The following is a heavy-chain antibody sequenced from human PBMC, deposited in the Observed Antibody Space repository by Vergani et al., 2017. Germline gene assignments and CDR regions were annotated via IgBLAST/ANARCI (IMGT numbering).Heavy chain of an antibody. V-gene: IGHV4-31*03. J-gene: IGHJ6*02. CDR2: IYYSGST. CDR1: GGSISSGGYY. CDR3: ARERGMDYYATYGMDV. D-gene: IGHD3-10*01. Sequence: QVQLQESGPGLVKPSQTLSLTCTVSGGSISSGGYYWSWIRQHPGKGLEWIGYIYYSGSTYYNPSLKSRVTISVDTSKNQFSLKLSSVTAADTAVYYCARERGMDYYATYGMDVWGQGTTVTVSS.